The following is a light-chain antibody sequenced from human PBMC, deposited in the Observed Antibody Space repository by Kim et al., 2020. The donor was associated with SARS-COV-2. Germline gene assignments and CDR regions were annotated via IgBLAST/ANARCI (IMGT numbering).Light chain of an antibody. CDR1: ALPKKY. J-gene: IGLJ2*01. Sequence: SYELTQPPSVSVSPGQTARIPCSGDALPKKYAFWYQQKPGQAPVMLIYKDTERPSGIPERFSGSSSGTTVTLTITGVQAEDEADYYCQSLDNTGIPVVFG. CDR3: QSLDNTGIPVV. CDR2: KDT. V-gene: IGLV3-25*03.